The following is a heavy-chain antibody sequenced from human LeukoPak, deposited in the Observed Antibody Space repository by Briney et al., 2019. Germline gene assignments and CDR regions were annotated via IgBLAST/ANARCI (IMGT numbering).Heavy chain of an antibody. CDR3: ALYFDTYYFDY. V-gene: IGHV5-51*01. J-gene: IGHJ4*02. D-gene: IGHD2-2*02. Sequence: GESLNISCKAFGYIFTSYWIGWVRQMPGKGLEWMGIIYPGDSDTRYRPPFQGQVTISADKSMNTAYLQWSSLKASDTAMYYCALYFDTYYFDYWGQGTLVTVSS. CDR1: GYIFTSYW. CDR2: IYPGDSDT.